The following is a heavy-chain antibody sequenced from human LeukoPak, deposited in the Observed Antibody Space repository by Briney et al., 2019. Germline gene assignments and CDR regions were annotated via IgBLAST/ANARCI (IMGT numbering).Heavy chain of an antibody. V-gene: IGHV3-74*01. CDR1: GFTFSNHW. J-gene: IGHJ6*02. Sequence: AGGSLRLSCAASGFTFSNHWRHWVRQAPGKGLMWVSRINRGGSRTDYADSVKGRFIISRDDAKNTLYLQMNSLRAEDTAVYYCARAHPFVPGGMDVWGQGTTVTVSS. CDR2: INRGGSRT. CDR3: ARAHPFVPGGMDV. D-gene: IGHD6-6*01.